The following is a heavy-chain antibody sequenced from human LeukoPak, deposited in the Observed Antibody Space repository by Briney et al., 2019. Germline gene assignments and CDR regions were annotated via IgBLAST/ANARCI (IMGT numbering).Heavy chain of an antibody. V-gene: IGHV1-69*05. D-gene: IGHD2-2*03. CDR1: GGTFSSYA. CDR2: IIPIFGTA. J-gene: IGHJ6*03. CDR3: ARAGYCSSTSCLGYYYMDV. Sequence: SVKVSCKASGGTFSSYAISWVRQAPGQGLEWMGGIIPIFGTANYAQKFQGRVTITTDESTSTAYMELSSLRSEDTAVYYCARAGYCSSTSCLGYYYMDVWGKGTTVTVSS.